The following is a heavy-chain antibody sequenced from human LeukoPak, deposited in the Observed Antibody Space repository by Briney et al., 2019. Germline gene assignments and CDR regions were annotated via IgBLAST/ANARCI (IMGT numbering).Heavy chain of an antibody. D-gene: IGHD3-9*01. CDR2: IYSGGST. V-gene: IGHV3-53*01. Sequence: GGSLRLSCAASGFTVSSSYMSWVRQAPGKGLEWVSVIYSGGSTYYADSVKGRFTISRDNSKNTLYLQMNSLRAEDTAVYYCASSAYDILTGYSKTYYYYGMDVWGQGTTVTVSS. J-gene: IGHJ6*02. CDR3: ASSAYDILTGYSKTYYYYGMDV. CDR1: GFTVSSSY.